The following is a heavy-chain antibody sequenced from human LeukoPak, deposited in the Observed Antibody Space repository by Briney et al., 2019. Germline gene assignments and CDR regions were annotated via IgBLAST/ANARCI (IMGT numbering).Heavy chain of an antibody. V-gene: IGHV4-39*01. Sequence: SETLSLTCTVYGGSISSSSYYWGWIRQPPGKGLEWIGSIYYSGSTYYNPSLKSRVTISVDTSKNQFSLKLSSVTAADTAVYYCARNIVVVPAAIPSFDYWGQGTLVTVSS. CDR3: ARNIVVVPAAIPSFDY. D-gene: IGHD2-2*02. CDR1: GGSISSSSYY. CDR2: IYYSGST. J-gene: IGHJ4*02.